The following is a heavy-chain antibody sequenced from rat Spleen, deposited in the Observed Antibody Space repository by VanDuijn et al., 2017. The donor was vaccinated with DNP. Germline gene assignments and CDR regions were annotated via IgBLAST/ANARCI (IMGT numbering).Heavy chain of an antibody. Sequence: EVLLVESDGGLVQPGRSLKLSCAGSGFTFSAYYMAWVRQAPAKGLEWVATISYDGSDTYYRDSVKGRFTMSRNNAKSTLYLQMDSLRSEDTATYFCTGDGYNSGGDYWSQGVMVTVSS. J-gene: IGHJ2*01. V-gene: IGHV5-7*01. CDR1: GFTFSAYY. CDR3: TGDGYNSGGDY. CDR2: ISYDGSDT. D-gene: IGHD4-3*01.